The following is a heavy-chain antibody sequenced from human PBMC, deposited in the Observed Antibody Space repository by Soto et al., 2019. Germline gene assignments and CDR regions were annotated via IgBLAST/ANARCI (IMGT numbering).Heavy chain of an antibody. CDR1: GATFSNYA. V-gene: IGHV1-69*12. CDR2: IIPLFATA. J-gene: IGHJ4*02. CDR3: AAIRLGELSSIDY. D-gene: IGHD3-16*02. Sequence: QVQLVQSGTEVKKPGSSVKVSCTASGATFSNYAISWVRQAPGQGLEWMGGIIPLFATADYAQNFQGRVAITEHESTRTAYMKLNSLTSEATAVYYCAAIRLGELSSIDYWGQGTLVTVSS.